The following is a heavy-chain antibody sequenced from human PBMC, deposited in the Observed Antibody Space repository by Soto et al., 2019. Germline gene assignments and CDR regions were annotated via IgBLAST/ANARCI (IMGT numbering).Heavy chain of an antibody. V-gene: IGHV4-39*01. CDR1: GGSISSSSYY. D-gene: IGHD3-22*01. Sequence: SETLSLTCTVSGGSISSSSYYWGWIRQPPGKELEWIGSIYYSGSTYYNPSLKSRVTISVDTSKNQFSLKLSSVTAADTAVYYCARHLAMIVVDSMDVWGQGTTVTVSS. CDR3: ARHLAMIVVDSMDV. CDR2: IYYSGST. J-gene: IGHJ6*02.